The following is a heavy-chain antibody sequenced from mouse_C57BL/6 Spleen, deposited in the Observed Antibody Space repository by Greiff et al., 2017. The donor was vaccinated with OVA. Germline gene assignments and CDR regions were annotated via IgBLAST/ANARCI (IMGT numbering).Heavy chain of an antibody. D-gene: IGHD1-1*01. V-gene: IGHV2-6*01. J-gene: IGHJ3*01. Sequence: VKVVESGPGLVAPSQSLSITCTVSGFSLTSYGVDWVRQSPGKGLEWLGVIWGVGSTNYNSALKSRLSISKDNSKSQVFLKMNSLQTDDTAMYYCASDDYGSRFAYWGQGTLVTVSA. CDR3: ASDDYGSRFAY. CDR2: IWGVGST. CDR1: GFSLTSYG.